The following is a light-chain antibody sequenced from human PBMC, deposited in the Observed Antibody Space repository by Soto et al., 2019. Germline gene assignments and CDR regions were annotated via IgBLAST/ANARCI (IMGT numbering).Light chain of an antibody. CDR3: KQSYSTPPT. J-gene: IGKJ1*01. Sequence: DIQMTQSPSSLSASVGDRVTITCRASQSISSYLNWYQQKPGKAPKLLIYAASSLQSGVPSRFSGSGSGTDFTLTISSLQPEDFETYYCKQSYSTPPTFGQGTKVDIK. V-gene: IGKV1-39*01. CDR2: AAS. CDR1: QSISSY.